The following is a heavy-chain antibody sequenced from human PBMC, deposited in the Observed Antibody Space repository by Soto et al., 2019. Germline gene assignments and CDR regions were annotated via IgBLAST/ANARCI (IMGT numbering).Heavy chain of an antibody. D-gene: IGHD3-9*01. J-gene: IGHJ4*02. CDR1: GGSMSSSSYY. Sequence: PSETLSLTCTVSGGSMSSSSYYWGWIRQPPGKGLEWIANMYFSGFYSGSTSYNPSLKSRVTISVDTSKNQFSLQVSSVTAADMAVYYYARGFDILTFGFCLDYWGQGTLVTVSS. V-gene: IGHV4-39*01. CDR3: ARGFDILTFGFCLDY. CDR2: MYFSGFYSGST.